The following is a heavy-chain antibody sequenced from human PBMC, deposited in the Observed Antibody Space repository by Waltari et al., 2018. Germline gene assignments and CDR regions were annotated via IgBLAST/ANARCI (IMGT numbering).Heavy chain of an antibody. CDR1: GYNFTSYW. Sequence: EVQLVQSGAEEKQPGESLKISCKASGYNFTSYWIGWVRQMPGKGLEWVGIIHPSDSETRYSPSFRGQVTISVDKSITTAYLQLSSLEPPDTAMYYCARGTPYDYWGQGTLVTAAS. CDR3: ARGTPYDY. V-gene: IGHV5-51*01. D-gene: IGHD1-1*01. CDR2: IHPSDSET. J-gene: IGHJ4*02.